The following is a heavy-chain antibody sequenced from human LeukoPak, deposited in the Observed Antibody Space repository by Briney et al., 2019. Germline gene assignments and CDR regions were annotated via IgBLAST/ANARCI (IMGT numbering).Heavy chain of an antibody. J-gene: IGHJ5*02. D-gene: IGHD3-22*01. Sequence: PSETLSLTCTVSGDSISNSYWSWIRQPPGKRLEWIGYIHSSGGTRYNPSLQSRVTISLDSSKKQFSLTLSSVTTADTAVYYCARGHYDSSGYSNPFDPWGPGTLVTVST. CDR3: ARGHYDSSGYSNPFDP. CDR1: GDSISNSY. V-gene: IGHV4-59*01. CDR2: IHSSGGT.